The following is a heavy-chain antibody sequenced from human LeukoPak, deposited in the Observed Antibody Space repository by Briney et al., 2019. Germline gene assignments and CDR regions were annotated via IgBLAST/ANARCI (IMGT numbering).Heavy chain of an antibody. D-gene: IGHD3-16*01. CDR2: IIDNGYIT. Sequence: SLRPACSACVVTGKSEAISGRRQATEKGLEWVSGIIDNGYITYYANSVRGRFTISRDNSKNTLFLQMNSLRAEDTAVYYCAKLGGQEVHNYSVAVWGKGTTVAVSS. CDR3: AKLGGQEVHNYSVAV. V-gene: IGHV3-23*01. J-gene: IGHJ6*03. CDR1: VVTGKSEA.